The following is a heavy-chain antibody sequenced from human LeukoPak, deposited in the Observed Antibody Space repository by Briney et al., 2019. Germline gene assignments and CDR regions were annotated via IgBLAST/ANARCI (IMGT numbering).Heavy chain of an antibody. CDR1: GYTFTGYY. V-gene: IGHV1-2*02. J-gene: IGHJ4*02. Sequence: GASVKVPCKASGYTFTGYYMHWVRQAPGQGLEWMGWINPNSGGTNYAQKFQGRVTMTRDTSISTAYMELSRLRSDDTAVYYCALNNWNDGVSGYWGQGTLVTVSS. CDR2: INPNSGGT. CDR3: ALNNWNDGVSGY. D-gene: IGHD1-1*01.